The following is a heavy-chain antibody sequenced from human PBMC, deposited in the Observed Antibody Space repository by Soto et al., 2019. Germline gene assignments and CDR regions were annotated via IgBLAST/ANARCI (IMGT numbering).Heavy chain of an antibody. CDR3: ARPGLGGYCSSTSCYVDRTYWFEP. Sequence: QLQLQESGPGLVKPSETLSLTCTVSGGSISSSSYYWGWIRQPPGKGLEWIGVIYYSASTYYNPSLRSRVTVSVDTSKNQVSLKLSSVTAADTAVYYCARPGLGGYCSSTSCYVDRTYWFEPWGQGTLVTVSS. J-gene: IGHJ5*02. D-gene: IGHD2-2*01. CDR2: IYYSAST. V-gene: IGHV4-39*01. CDR1: GGSISSSSYY.